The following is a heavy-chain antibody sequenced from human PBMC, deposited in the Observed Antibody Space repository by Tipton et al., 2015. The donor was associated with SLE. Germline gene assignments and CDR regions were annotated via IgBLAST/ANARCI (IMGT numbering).Heavy chain of an antibody. D-gene: IGHD3-22*01. CDR1: GGSFSGYY. Sequence: TLSLTCAVYGGSFSGYYGSWIRQPPGKGLEWIGEINHSGSTNYDPSLKSRVTISLDTSKNQFSLKLTSVTAADTALYSCARAPIYYETSGPESGLDVWGLGTTVTVSS. V-gene: IGHV4-34*01. J-gene: IGHJ6*02. CDR2: INHSGST. CDR3: ARAPIYYETSGPESGLDV.